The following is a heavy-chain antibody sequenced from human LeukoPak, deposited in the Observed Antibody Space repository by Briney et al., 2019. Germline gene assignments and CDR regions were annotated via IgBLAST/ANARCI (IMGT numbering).Heavy chain of an antibody. V-gene: IGHV1-69*06. D-gene: IGHD3-16*02. CDR3: ATGIMITFGGVIDDYYFDY. J-gene: IGHJ4*02. CDR1: GGTFSSYA. Sequence: WASVKVSCKASGGTFSSYAISWVRQAPGQGLEWMGGIIPIFGTANYAQKFQGRVTITADKSTSTAYMELSSLRSEDTAVYYCATGIMITFGGVIDDYYFDYWGQGTLVTVSS. CDR2: IIPIFGTA.